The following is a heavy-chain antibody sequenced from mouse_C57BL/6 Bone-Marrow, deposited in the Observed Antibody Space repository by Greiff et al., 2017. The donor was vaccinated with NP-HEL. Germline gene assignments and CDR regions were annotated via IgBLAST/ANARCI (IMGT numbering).Heavy chain of an antibody. CDR3: ARRGYYGSSPWFAY. CDR2: ISSGGSYT. D-gene: IGHD1-1*01. Sequence: EVKLMESGGDLVKPGGSLKLSCAASGFTFSSYGMSWVRQTPDKRLEWVATISSGGSYTNYPDSVKGRFPISRDNAKNTQYLQMSSLKSEDTAKYYCARRGYYGSSPWFAYWGKGTLVTVST. V-gene: IGHV5-6*02. J-gene: IGHJ3*01. CDR1: GFTFSSYG.